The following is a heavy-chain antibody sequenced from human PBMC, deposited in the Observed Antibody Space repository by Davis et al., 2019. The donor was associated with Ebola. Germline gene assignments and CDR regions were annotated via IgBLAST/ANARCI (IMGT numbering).Heavy chain of an antibody. CDR1: GGSISSYY. CDR2: IYYSGST. V-gene: IGHV4-59*08. Sequence: SETLSLTCTVSGGSISSYYWSWIRQPPGKGLEWIGYIYYSGSTNYNPSLKSRVTISVDTSKNQFSLKLSSVTAADTAVYYCARAPVENWFDPWGQGTLVTVSS. J-gene: IGHJ5*02. D-gene: IGHD4-23*01. CDR3: ARAPVENWFDP.